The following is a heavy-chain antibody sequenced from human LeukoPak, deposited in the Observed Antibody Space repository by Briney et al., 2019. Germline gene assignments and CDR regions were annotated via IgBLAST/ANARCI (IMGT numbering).Heavy chain of an antibody. V-gene: IGHV3-23*01. CDR2: ISGSGGST. J-gene: IGHJ4*02. CDR3: AKNALGTGAGRLCY. D-gene: IGHD2-15*01. CDR1: GFTFSSYA. Sequence: GGSLRLSCAASGFTFSSYAMSWVRQAPGKGPEWVSAISGSGGSTYYADSVKGRFTISRDNSKNTLYLQMNSLRAEDTTVYYCAKNALGTGAGRLCYWGQGTLVTGSS.